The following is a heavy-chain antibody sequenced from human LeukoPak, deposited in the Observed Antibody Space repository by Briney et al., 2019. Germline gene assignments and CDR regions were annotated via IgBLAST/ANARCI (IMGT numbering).Heavy chain of an antibody. CDR2: IWSDGSSD. CDR3: ARGQSPSFYDMDV. D-gene: IGHD3-16*02. Sequence: GGSLRLSCVASGFIFSNYGMHWVRQAPGMGLEWVAVIWSDGSSDRYAASVKGRFTISRDNSWNTLYLQMSGLRADDTAVYYCARGQSPSFYDMDVWGQGTTVTVSS. J-gene: IGHJ6*02. CDR1: GFIFSNYG. V-gene: IGHV3-33*01.